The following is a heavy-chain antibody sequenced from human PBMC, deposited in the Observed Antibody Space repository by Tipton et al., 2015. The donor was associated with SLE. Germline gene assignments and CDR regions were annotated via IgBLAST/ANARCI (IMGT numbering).Heavy chain of an antibody. D-gene: IGHD4-17*01. J-gene: IGHJ4*02. CDR3: ARSYGEGDFDY. CDR2: INHSGST. CDR1: GGSFSGYY. Sequence: LRLSCAVYGGSFSGYYWSWIRQPPGKGLEWIGEINHSGSTNYNPSLKSRVTISVDTSKNQFSLKLSSVTVADTAVYYCARSYGEGDFDYWGQGTLVTVSS. V-gene: IGHV4-34*01.